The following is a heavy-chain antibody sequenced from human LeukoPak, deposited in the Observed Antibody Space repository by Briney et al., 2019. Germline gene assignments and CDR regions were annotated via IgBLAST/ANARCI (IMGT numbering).Heavy chain of an antibody. V-gene: IGHV3-7*01. Sequence: GGSLRLSCAASGFTFSSYWMSWVSQAPGKGLEWVANIKEDGSEKNYVDSVKGRFTISRENAKNSLYLQMNSLRAEDTAVYYCARDRGYSTFDYWGQGTLVTVSS. D-gene: IGHD4-23*01. J-gene: IGHJ4*02. CDR2: IKEDGSEK. CDR1: GFTFSSYW. CDR3: ARDRGYSTFDY.